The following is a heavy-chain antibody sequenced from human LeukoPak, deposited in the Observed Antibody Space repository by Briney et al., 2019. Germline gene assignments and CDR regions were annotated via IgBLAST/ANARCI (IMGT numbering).Heavy chain of an antibody. CDR3: AREGDSRWGELSP. D-gene: IGHD3-16*02. CDR1: GFTFSTYA. J-gene: IGHJ1*01. Sequence: PGGSLRLSCAASGFTFSTYAIHWVRQAPGKGREWVAVIWFDGSEQYYADSVKGRFIISRDNSKSTSNLQLNSLRAEDTAVYYCAREGDSRWGELSPWGQGTLVTVSS. V-gene: IGHV3-33*01. CDR2: IWFDGSEQ.